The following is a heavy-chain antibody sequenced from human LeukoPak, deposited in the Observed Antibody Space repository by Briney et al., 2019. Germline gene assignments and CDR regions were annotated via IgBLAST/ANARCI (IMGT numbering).Heavy chain of an antibody. CDR2: IYHSGTT. D-gene: IGHD2-2*01. V-gene: IGHV4-4*02. Sequence: SGTLSLTCAVSGNSLRSSNWWSWVRQPPGKGLEWIGEIYHSGTTNYNPSLKSRVTISMDTSKNQFSLNLRSVTAADTAVYYCANKVYCSTTSCYHAGFWGQGTLVTVSS. CDR3: ANKVYCSTTSCYHAGF. CDR1: GNSLRSSNW. J-gene: IGHJ4*02.